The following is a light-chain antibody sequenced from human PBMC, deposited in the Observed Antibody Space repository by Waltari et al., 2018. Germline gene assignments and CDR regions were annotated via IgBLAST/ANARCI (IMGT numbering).Light chain of an antibody. CDR1: ASNIGNNL. Sequence: QSVLTQPPSASGTPGQRVTMSCSGSASNIGNNLVNWYQQLPGKAPKLVIYRSEQRPSGVPDRFSASKSGTSASLAISGLQSEDEADYYCVAWDDSLGGRWVFGGGTKVTVL. J-gene: IGLJ3*02. V-gene: IGLV1-44*01. CDR2: RSE. CDR3: VAWDDSLGGRWV.